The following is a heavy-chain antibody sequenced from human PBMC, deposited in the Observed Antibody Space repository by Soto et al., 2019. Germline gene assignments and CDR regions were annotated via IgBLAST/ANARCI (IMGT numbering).Heavy chain of an antibody. CDR2: IIPIFGTA. D-gene: IGHD2-15*01. J-gene: IGHJ6*02. CDR3: ARGRGAAKVYYYGMDA. V-gene: IGHV1-69*13. CDR1: GGTFSSYA. Sequence: SVKVSGKASGGTFSSYAISWVRQAPGQGLEWMGGIIPIFGTANYAQKFQGRVTITADESTSTAYMELSSLRSEDTAVYYCARGRGAAKVYYYGMDAWGQGTTVTVS.